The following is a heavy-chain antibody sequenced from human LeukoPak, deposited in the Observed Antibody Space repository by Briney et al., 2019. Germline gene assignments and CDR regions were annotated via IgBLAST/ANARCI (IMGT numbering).Heavy chain of an antibody. Sequence: GESLKISCKGSGYSFTNYWIGWVRQMPGKGLEWMWIIYPIDSDTRYSPSFRGQVTFSADKSISTAYLQWSSLKASDTAMYYCARPSAYGEDAFDVWGQGTMVTVSS. V-gene: IGHV5-51*01. J-gene: IGHJ3*01. D-gene: IGHD2-21*01. CDR3: ARPSAYGEDAFDV. CDR2: IYPIDSDT. CDR1: GYSFTNYW.